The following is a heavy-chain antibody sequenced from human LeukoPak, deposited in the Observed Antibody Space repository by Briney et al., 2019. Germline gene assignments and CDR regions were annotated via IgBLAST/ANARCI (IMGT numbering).Heavy chain of an antibody. Sequence: GGSLRLSCAASGFTFDDYAMHWVRQAPGKGLEWVSGISWNSGSIGYADSVKGRFTISRDSAKNSLYLQMNSLRAEDTALYYCAKGKSGSYTFDYWGQGTLVTVSS. V-gene: IGHV3-9*01. J-gene: IGHJ4*02. CDR1: GFTFDDYA. D-gene: IGHD1-26*01. CDR2: ISWNSGSI. CDR3: AKGKSGSYTFDY.